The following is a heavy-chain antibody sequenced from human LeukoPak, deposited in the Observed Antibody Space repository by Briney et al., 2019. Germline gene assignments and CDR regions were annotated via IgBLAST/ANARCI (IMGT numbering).Heavy chain of an antibody. J-gene: IGHJ3*02. Sequence: TGGSLRLSCAASGFTFSDYYMSWIRQAPGKGLEWVSYISSSGSTIYYADSVKGRFTISRDNAKNSLYLQMNSLRAEDTAVYYCARVLSWEEVTSAFDIWGQGTMVTVSS. CDR2: ISSSGSTI. D-gene: IGHD4-17*01. CDR1: GFTFSDYY. CDR3: ARVLSWEEVTSAFDI. V-gene: IGHV3-11*01.